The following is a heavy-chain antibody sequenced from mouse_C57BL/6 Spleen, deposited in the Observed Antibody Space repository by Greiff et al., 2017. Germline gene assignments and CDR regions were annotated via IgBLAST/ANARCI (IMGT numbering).Heavy chain of an antibody. CDR3: AIGTAQAAWFAY. V-gene: IGHV1-74*01. Sequence: QVHVKQPGAELVKPGASVKVSCKASGYTFTSYWMHWVKQRPGQGLEWIGRIHPSDSDTNYNQKFKGKATLTVDKSSSTAYMQLSSLTSEDSAVYYCAIGTAQAAWFAYWGQGTLVTVSA. CDR2: IHPSDSDT. D-gene: IGHD3-2*02. J-gene: IGHJ3*01. CDR1: GYTFTSYW.